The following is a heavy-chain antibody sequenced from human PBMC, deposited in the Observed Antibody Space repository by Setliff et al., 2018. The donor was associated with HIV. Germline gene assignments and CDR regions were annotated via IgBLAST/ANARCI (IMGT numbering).Heavy chain of an antibody. J-gene: IGHJ4*02. V-gene: IGHV4-59*12. Sequence: SETLSLTCTVSGGSISSYFWSWIRQPPGKGLEWVGYIYYSGSTNYNPSLKSRVTMSVDTSKNQFSLKLSSVTAADTAVYYCARSIGTVRGITEFDYWGQGTLVTVSS. D-gene: IGHD3-10*01. CDR1: GGSISSYF. CDR3: ARSIGTVRGITEFDY. CDR2: IYYSGST.